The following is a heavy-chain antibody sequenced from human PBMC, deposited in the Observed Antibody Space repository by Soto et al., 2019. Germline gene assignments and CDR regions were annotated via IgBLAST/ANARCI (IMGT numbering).Heavy chain of an antibody. J-gene: IGHJ6*02. CDR2: INSDGSST. D-gene: IGHD3-3*01. V-gene: IGHV3-74*01. CDR1: GFTFSSYW. CDR3: ARDFGPDLYSPFGGMDV. Sequence: PGGSLRLSCAASGFTFSSYWMHWVRQAPGKGLVWVSRINSDGSSTSYADSVKGRFTISRDNAKNTLYLQMNSLRAEDTAVYYCARDFGPDLYSPFGGMDVWGQGTTVTVSS.